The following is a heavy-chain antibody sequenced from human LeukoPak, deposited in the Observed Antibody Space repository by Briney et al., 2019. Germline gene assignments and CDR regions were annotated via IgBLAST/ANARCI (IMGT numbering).Heavy chain of an antibody. CDR3: VPSNNFYYFDY. Sequence: GASVKVSCKTSGYTFTGYYMHWVRQAPGQGIEWMGWINPKSGGTSYPQKFQGRVSMTRDTSISTAYMELSRLRSDDTAVYYCVPSNNFYYFDYWGQGTLVTVSS. D-gene: IGHD1-1*01. CDR2: INPKSGGT. CDR1: GYTFTGYY. J-gene: IGHJ4*02. V-gene: IGHV1-2*02.